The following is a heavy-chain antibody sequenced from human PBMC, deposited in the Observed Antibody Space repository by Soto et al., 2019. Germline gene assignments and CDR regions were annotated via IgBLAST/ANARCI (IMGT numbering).Heavy chain of an antibody. Sequence: QVQLVQSGAEVKKPGASVKVSCNASGYTFTSYAMHWVRQAPGQRLEWMGWINAGNGNTKYSHKFQGRVTITRDTSASTEYMELSSLRSEDTAVYYCARSIVVVTALDYWGKGTLVTVSS. D-gene: IGHD2-21*02. V-gene: IGHV1-3*01. CDR1: GYTFTSYA. CDR3: ARSIVVVTALDY. CDR2: INAGNGNT. J-gene: IGHJ4*02.